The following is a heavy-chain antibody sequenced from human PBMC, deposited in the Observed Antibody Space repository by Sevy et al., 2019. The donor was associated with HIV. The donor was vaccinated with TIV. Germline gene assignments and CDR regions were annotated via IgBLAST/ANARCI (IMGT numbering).Heavy chain of an antibody. J-gene: IGHJ4*02. CDR1: GFTFSSYG. CDR2: IWYDGSNK. D-gene: IGHD4-17*01. CDR3: AGTYGGNSPRFDY. Sequence: GGSLRLSCAASGFTFSSYGMHWVRQAPGKGLEWVAVIWYDGSNKYYADSVKGRFTISRDNSKNTLYLQMNSLRAEDTAVYYCAGTYGGNSPRFDYWGQGTLVTVSS. V-gene: IGHV3-33*01.